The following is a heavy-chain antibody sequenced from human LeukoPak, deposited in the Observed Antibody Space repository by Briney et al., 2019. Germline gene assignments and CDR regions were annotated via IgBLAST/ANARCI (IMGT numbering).Heavy chain of an antibody. CDR3: ARTYYYDSSGCYLSAFDI. J-gene: IGHJ3*02. V-gene: IGHV4-4*07. CDR2: IYTSGST. Sequence: KPSETLSLTCTVSGGSISSYYWSWIRQPAGKGLDWIGRIYTSGSTNYNPSLKSRVTMSVDTSKNQFSLKLSSVTAADTAVYYCARTYYYDSSGCYLSAFDIWGQGTMVTVSS. CDR1: GGSISSYY. D-gene: IGHD3-22*01.